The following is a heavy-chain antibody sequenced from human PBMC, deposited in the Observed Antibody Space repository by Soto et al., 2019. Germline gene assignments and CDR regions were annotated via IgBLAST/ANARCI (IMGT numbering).Heavy chain of an antibody. V-gene: IGHV5-51*01. CDR3: ASNFWSGYSFWDLNAFDI. D-gene: IGHD3-3*01. CDR2: IYPGDSDT. Sequence: LGESLKISCKGSGYSFTSYWIGWVRQMPGKGLEWMGIIYPGDSDTRYSPSFQGQVTISADKSISTAYLQWSSLKASDTAMYYCASNFWSGYSFWDLNAFDIWGQGTMVTVSS. J-gene: IGHJ3*02. CDR1: GYSFTSYW.